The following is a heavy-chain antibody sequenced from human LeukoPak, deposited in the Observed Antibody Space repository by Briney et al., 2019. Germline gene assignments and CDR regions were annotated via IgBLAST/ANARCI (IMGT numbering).Heavy chain of an antibody. Sequence: GRSLRLSCAASGFTFSSYATHWVRQAPGKGLEWVAVISYDGSNKYYADSVKGRFTISRDNSKNTLYLQMNSLRAEDTAVYYCARGEQIVVVTDLLPFDYWGQGTLVTVSS. J-gene: IGHJ4*02. CDR1: GFTFSSYA. CDR2: ISYDGSNK. CDR3: ARGEQIVVVTDLLPFDY. V-gene: IGHV3-30*04. D-gene: IGHD2-21*02.